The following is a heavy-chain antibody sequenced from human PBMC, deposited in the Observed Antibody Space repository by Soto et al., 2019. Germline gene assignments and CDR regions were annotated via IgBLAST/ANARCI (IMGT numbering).Heavy chain of an antibody. Sequence: EVQLVESGGGLVHPGGSLRLSCEASGFRFSIYSMNWVRQAPGKGLEWSAYITSDTNTIKYADSVKGRFTISRDNAKNSVYLQMNSLRDEDTAVYYCARSVEGHFDYWGQGTVVTVSS. D-gene: IGHD6-19*01. CDR3: ARSVEGHFDY. CDR1: GFRFSIYS. CDR2: ITSDTNTI. V-gene: IGHV3-48*02. J-gene: IGHJ4*02.